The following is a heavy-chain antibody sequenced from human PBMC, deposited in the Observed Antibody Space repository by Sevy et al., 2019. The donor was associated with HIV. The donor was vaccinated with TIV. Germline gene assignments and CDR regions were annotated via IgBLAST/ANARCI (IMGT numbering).Heavy chain of an antibody. V-gene: IGHV3-9*01. CDR2: ISWNSGSI. CDR1: GFTFDDYA. D-gene: IGHD3-10*01. Sequence: GGSLRLSCAASGFTFDDYAMHWVRQAPGKGLEWVSGISWNSGSIGYAYSVKGRFTISRDNAKNSLYLQMNSLRAEDTALYYCAKDLGGTMVRGVIVEPGPFDYWGQGTLVTVSS. J-gene: IGHJ4*02. CDR3: AKDLGGTMVRGVIVEPGPFDY.